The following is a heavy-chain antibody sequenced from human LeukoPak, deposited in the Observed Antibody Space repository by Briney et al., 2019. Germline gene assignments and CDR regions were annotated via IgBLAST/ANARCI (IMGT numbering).Heavy chain of an antibody. J-gene: IGHJ6*03. D-gene: IGHD6-19*01. Sequence: ASVKVSCKASGYTFTSYYMHWVRQAPGQGLEWMGWINPNSGGTNYAQKFQGRVTITRDTSISTAYMELSRLRSDDTALYYCATTAGYSSYCYDYGVRGTGATVS. CDR2: INPNSGGT. V-gene: IGHV1-2*02. CDR1: GYTFTSYY. CDR3: ATTAGYSSYCYDYGV.